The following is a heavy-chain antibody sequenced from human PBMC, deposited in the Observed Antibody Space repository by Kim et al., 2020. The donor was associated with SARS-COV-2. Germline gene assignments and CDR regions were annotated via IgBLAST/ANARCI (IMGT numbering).Heavy chain of an antibody. CDR3: ARDPGRSIAAAGTSDY. J-gene: IGHJ4*02. CDR2: IYSGGST. D-gene: IGHD6-13*01. V-gene: IGHV3-53*01. Sequence: GGSLRLSCAASGFTVSSNYMSWVRQAPGKGLEWVSVIYSGGSTYYADSGKGRFTISRDNSKNTLYLQMNSLRAEDTSVYYCARDPGRSIAAAGTSDYWGQGTLVTVSS. CDR1: GFTVSSNY.